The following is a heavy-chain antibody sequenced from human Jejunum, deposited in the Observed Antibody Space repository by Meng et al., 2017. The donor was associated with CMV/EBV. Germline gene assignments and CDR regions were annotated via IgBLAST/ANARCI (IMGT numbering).Heavy chain of an antibody. V-gene: IGHV4-39*07. Sequence: QLQESGPGLGKPSEPLSLSCTVSGVSISSSYHYWAWVRQSPGKGLEWIGSISHSGATYYTPSLTSRLTMSVDTSKNQFSLKLSFVTAADTAVYYCAKDVNPLNWFFDVWGRGTLVTVSS. CDR2: ISHSGAT. D-gene: IGHD1-14*01. J-gene: IGHJ2*01. CDR3: AKDVNPLNWFFDV. CDR1: GVSISSSYHY.